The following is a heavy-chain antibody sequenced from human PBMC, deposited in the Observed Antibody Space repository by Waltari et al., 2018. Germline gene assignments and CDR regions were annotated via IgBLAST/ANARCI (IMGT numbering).Heavy chain of an antibody. D-gene: IGHD6-13*01. CDR1: GWSFSGSY. Sequence: QVQLQQWGAGLLKPSETLSLTCAVYGWSFSGSYWSWIRQPPGKGLEWIGEINHSGSTNYNPSLKSRVTISVDTSKNQFSLKLSSVTAADTAVYYCARGLGYSSSWGQGTLVTVSS. CDR2: INHSGST. J-gene: IGHJ4*02. V-gene: IGHV4-34*01. CDR3: ARGLGYSSS.